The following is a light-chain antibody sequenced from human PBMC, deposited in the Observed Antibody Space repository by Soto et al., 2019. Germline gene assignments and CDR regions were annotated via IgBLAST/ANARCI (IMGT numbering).Light chain of an antibody. CDR1: NSDVGGFTY. CDR2: DVS. Sequence: QSALTQPASVSGSPGQSITISCTGTNSDVGGFTYVSWYQQHPGKAPKRMIYDVSNRPSGVSNRFSGSKSGNTASLTISGLQADDEADYYCGSYTSRSTPYVFGTGTKLTVL. V-gene: IGLV2-14*03. J-gene: IGLJ1*01. CDR3: GSYTSRSTPYV.